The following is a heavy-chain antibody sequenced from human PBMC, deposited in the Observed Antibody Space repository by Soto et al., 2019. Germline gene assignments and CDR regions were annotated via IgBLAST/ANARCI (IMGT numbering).Heavy chain of an antibody. CDR1: GGTFSSYA. CDR3: ASPPIVATIVNYHSGMDV. Sequence: QVQLVQSGAEVKKPGSSVKVSCKASGGTFSSYAISWVRQAPGQGLEWMGGIIPIFGTADYAQKFQGRVTITADGSTGPADMELSSLRPEDTAVEYCASPPIVATIVNYHSGMDVWGQGTTVTVSS. V-gene: IGHV1-69*12. D-gene: IGHD5-12*01. J-gene: IGHJ6*02. CDR2: IIPIFGTA.